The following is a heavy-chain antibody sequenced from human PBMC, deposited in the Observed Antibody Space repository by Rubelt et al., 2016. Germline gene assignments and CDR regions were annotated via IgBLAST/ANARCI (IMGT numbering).Heavy chain of an antibody. CDR2: ISSSSSYI. V-gene: IGHV3-21*01. Sequence: MNWVRQAPGKGLEWVSSISSSSSYISYADSVTGRFTISRDNAKNSLYLQMNSLRAEDTAVYYCTGGDSSSVFDYWGQGTLVTVSS. D-gene: IGHD6-13*01. CDR3: TGGDSSSVFDY. J-gene: IGHJ4*02.